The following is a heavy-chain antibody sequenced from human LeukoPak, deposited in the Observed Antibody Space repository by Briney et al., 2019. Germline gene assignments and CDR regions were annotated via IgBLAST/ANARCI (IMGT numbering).Heavy chain of an antibody. V-gene: IGHV3-7*01. CDR1: ELSFSNYW. J-gene: IGHJ4*02. Sequence: GGSLRLSCVVSELSFSNYWMDCVRQAPGKGLVWGAFIKQDGSETSYADSVKGRFTISRDNARNSLFLQMNSLRAEDTAVYYCATRGDLSWFGALRHWSQGTLVTVSS. CDR3: ATRGDLSWFGALRH. D-gene: IGHD3-16*02. CDR2: IKQDGSET.